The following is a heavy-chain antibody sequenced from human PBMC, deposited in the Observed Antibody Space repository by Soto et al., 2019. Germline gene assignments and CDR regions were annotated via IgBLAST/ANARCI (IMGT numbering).Heavy chain of an antibody. V-gene: IGHV3-23*01. CDR3: AKGNPTAFLNWFDP. CDR1: GFTFGSYA. J-gene: IGHJ5*02. CDR2: ISGSGGST. D-gene: IGHD1-1*01. Sequence: EVHLLESGGGLVQPGGSLTLSCAASGFTFGSYAMTWVRQAPGKGLEWVSAISGSGGSTYYADSVKGRFTISRDNSKNTPYLQMNSLRAEDTAVYYCAKGNPTAFLNWFDPWGQGTLVTVSS.